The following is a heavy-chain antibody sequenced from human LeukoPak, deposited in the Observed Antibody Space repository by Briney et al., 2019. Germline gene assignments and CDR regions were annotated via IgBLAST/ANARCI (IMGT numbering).Heavy chain of an antibody. CDR2: IKDDGSDK. CDR1: GLTYSSSW. CDR3: ADLGYSD. Sequence: GGSLRLSCVASGLTYSSSWMTWARQAPGKGLEWGATIKDDGSDKYYVDSVKGRFSISRDNAKSSLYLQMNSLRLEDTAMYYCADLGYSDWGQGTLVTVSS. V-gene: IGHV3-7*01. D-gene: IGHD5-18*01. J-gene: IGHJ4*02.